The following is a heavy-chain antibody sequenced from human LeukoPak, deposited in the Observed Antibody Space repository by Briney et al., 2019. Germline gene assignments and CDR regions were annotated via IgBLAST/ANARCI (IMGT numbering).Heavy chain of an antibody. Sequence: ASVKVSCKASGGTFSSYAISWVRPAPGQGLEWMGGIIPIFGTANYAQKFQGRVTITADESTSTAYMELSSLRSEDTAVYYCARDRDYYGSGGRGAFDIWGQGTMVTVSS. V-gene: IGHV1-69*13. D-gene: IGHD3-10*01. CDR1: GGTFSSYA. CDR3: ARDRDYYGSGGRGAFDI. CDR2: IIPIFGTA. J-gene: IGHJ3*02.